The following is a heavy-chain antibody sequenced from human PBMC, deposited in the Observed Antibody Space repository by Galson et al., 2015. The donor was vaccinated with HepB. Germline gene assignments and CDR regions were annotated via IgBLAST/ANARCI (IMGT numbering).Heavy chain of an antibody. CDR2: ISHSSSYK. D-gene: IGHD2-2*01. V-gene: IGHV3-21*01. CDR3: AKGNDCSSTSCSWHFDY. CDR1: GFTFSSYS. J-gene: IGHJ4*02. Sequence: SLRLSCAASGFTFSSYSMNWVRQAPGKGLEWVSPISHSSSYKYFADSVRGRFTISRDNAKSSLYLQMNSLRAEDTAVYFCAKGNDCSSTSCSWHFDYWGQ.